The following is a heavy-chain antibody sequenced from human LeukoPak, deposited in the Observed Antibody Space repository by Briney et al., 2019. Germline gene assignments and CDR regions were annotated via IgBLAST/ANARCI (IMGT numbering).Heavy chain of an antibody. V-gene: IGHV4-59*01. Sequence: SETLSLTCTVSGVSISGYYWSWIRQPPGKGLEWIGYIYYSGSTNYNPSLKSRVTISVDTSKNQFSLKLSSVTAADTAVYYCSRLYSGSWSLGYWGQGTPVTVSS. J-gene: IGHJ4*02. CDR2: IYYSGST. CDR1: GVSISGYY. CDR3: SRLYSGSWSLGY. D-gene: IGHD6-13*01.